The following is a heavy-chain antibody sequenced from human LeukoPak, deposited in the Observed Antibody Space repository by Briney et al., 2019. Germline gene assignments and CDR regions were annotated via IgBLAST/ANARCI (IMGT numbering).Heavy chain of an antibody. J-gene: IGHJ3*02. D-gene: IGHD2-21*01. CDR2: ISYSGST. CDR3: ARQRSYLWDAFDI. V-gene: IGHV4-59*08. Sequence: PSETLSLTCTVSGGSISTSYWSCIRQPPGKGLEWIAYISYSGSTDYNPSLKSRVTISVDTSKNQFSLRLSSVTAADTAVYYCARQRSYLWDAFDIWGQGTLVTVSS. CDR1: GGSISTSY.